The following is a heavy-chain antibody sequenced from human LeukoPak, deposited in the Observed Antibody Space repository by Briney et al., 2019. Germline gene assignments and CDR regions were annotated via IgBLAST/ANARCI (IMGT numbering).Heavy chain of an antibody. CDR2: IYTSGST. CDR3: AREPYGSGWYVYFDY. V-gene: IGHV4-61*02. D-gene: IGHD6-19*01. CDR1: GNSISSGDNY. J-gene: IGHJ4*02. Sequence: SETLSLTCTVSGNSISSGDNYWSWIRQPAGKGLEWIGRIYTSGSTSYNPSLKSRVTMSVDTSKNQFSLKLSSVTAADTAVYYCAREPYGSGWYVYFDYWGQGTLVTVSS.